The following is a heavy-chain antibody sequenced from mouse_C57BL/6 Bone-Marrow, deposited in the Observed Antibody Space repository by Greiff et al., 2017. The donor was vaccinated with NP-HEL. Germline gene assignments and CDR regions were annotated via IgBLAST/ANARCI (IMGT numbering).Heavy chain of an antibody. Sequence: QVQLKQPGAELVKPGASVKLSCKASGYTFTSYWMHWVKQRPGQGLEWIGMIHPNSGSTNYNEKFKSKATLTVDKSSSTAYMQLSSLTSEDSAVYYCARERYGNYEFAYWGQGTLVTVSA. V-gene: IGHV1-64*01. D-gene: IGHD2-10*02. CDR1: GYTFTSYW. J-gene: IGHJ3*01. CDR3: ARERYGNYEFAY. CDR2: IHPNSGST.